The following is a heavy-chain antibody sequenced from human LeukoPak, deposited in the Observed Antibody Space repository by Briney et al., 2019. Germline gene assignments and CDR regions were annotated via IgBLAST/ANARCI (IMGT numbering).Heavy chain of an antibody. V-gene: IGHV3-53*01. CDR3: ARSLDGDGFDY. Sequence: GGSLRLSCAASGFTVSSNYMSRVRQAPGKGLEWVSVIYSGGSTYYADSVKGRFTISRDNSKNTLYLQMNSLRAEDTAVYYCARSLDGDGFDYWGQGTLVTVSS. CDR2: IYSGGST. D-gene: IGHD2-21*02. CDR1: GFTVSSNY. J-gene: IGHJ4*02.